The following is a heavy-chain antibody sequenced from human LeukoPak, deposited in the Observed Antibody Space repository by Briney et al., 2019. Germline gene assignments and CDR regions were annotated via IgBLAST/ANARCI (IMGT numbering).Heavy chain of an antibody. CDR2: ISSSSSYI. D-gene: IGHD5-18*01. CDR3: ARGQLWLLMDY. Sequence: GGSLRLSCAASGFTFSSYSMNWVRQAPGKGLEWVSSISSSSSYIYYADSVKGRFTISRDNAKNSLYLQMNSQRAEDTAVYYCARGQLWLLMDYWGQGTLVTVSS. J-gene: IGHJ4*02. V-gene: IGHV3-21*01. CDR1: GFTFSSYS.